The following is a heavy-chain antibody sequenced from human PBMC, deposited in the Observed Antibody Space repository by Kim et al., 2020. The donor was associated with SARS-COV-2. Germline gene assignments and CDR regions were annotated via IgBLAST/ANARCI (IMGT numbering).Heavy chain of an antibody. D-gene: IGHD3-10*01. Sequence: SETLSLTCTVSGGSISSYYWSWIRQPPGKGLEWIGYIYYSGSTNYNPSLKSRVTISVDTSKNQFSLKLSSVTAADTAVYYCARGVRGVITKDYFDYWGQGTLVTVSS. V-gene: IGHV4-59*01. CDR2: IYYSGST. CDR1: GGSISSYY. CDR3: ARGVRGVITKDYFDY. J-gene: IGHJ4*02.